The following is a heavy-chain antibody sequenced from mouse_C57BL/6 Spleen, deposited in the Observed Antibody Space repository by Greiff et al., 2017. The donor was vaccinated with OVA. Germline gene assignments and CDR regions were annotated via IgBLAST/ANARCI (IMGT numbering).Heavy chain of an antibody. CDR2: IWSDGST. Sequence: VKLMESGPGLVAPSQSLSITCTVSGFSLTSYGVHWVRQPPGKGLEWLVVIWSDGSTTYNSALKSRLSISKDNSKSQVFLKMNSLQTDDTAMYYCARGGDYDRGGYFDYWGQGTTLTVSS. CDR3: ARGGDYDRGGYFDY. D-gene: IGHD2-4*01. J-gene: IGHJ2*01. CDR1: GFSLTSYG. V-gene: IGHV2-6*03.